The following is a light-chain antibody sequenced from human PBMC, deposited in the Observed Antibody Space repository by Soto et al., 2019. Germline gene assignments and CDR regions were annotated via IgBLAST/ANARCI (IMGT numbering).Light chain of an antibody. CDR3: QQSNSTPWT. CDR1: QNITKY. Sequence: IQMTQSPSSLSASVGDRVTITCRASQNITKYLNWYQQKEGKVPHLLIYSTSSLQSGVPSRFSGSGSGTTFTLTVSSMQTQDFGHYYCQQSNSTPWTFGQGTKVDIK. J-gene: IGKJ1*01. V-gene: IGKV1-39*01. CDR2: STS.